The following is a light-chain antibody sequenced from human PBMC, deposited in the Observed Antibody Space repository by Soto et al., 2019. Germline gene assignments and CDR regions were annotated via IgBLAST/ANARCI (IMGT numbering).Light chain of an antibody. CDR2: AVS. V-gene: IGKV3-15*01. J-gene: IGKJ1*01. CDR1: QSVSNN. Sequence: EILMTQSPATLSVSPGERATLSCRASQSVSNNLAWYQQKPGQAPRLLIYAVSSRPAGIPARFSGSGSGTEFTLTINSLQSEDFAVYYCQHYNNSPPTWTFGQGTKVEI. CDR3: QHYNNSPPTWT.